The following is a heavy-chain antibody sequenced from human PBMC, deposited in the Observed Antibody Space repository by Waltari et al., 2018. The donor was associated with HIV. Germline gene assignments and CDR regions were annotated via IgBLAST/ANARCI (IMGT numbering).Heavy chain of an antibody. CDR2: IYPGDSDT. V-gene: IGHV5-51*03. D-gene: IGHD6-19*01. Sequence: EVQLVQSGAEVKKPGEALKIACKGSGYRFTTYWIGWVRQMPGKGLEWMGIIYPGDSDTRYSPSFHGEVTISADKSISTDYLQWSSLKASDTAMYYCARRSGGPTRKLDYWGQGTLVIVSS. J-gene: IGHJ4*02. CDR3: ARRSGGPTRKLDY. CDR1: GYRFTTYW.